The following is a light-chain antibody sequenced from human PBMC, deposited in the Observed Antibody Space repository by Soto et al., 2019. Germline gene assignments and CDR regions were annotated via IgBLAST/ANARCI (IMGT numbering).Light chain of an antibody. CDR2: LNSDGSH. Sequence: QLVLTQSPSASASLGPSVKLTCTLSSGHSSYAIAWHQQQPEKGPRFLMKLNSDGSHRKGDGIPDRFSGSSSGAERYLTISSRQSEDESDYYCQTWGTGTVVFGGGTKLTVL. CDR3: QTWGTGTVV. CDR1: SGHSSYA. V-gene: IGLV4-69*01. J-gene: IGLJ2*01.